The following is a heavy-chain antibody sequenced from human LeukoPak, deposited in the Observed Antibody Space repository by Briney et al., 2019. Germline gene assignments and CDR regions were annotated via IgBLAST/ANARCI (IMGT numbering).Heavy chain of an antibody. CDR2: IWYDGSTK. V-gene: IGHV3-33*08. D-gene: IGHD6-13*01. J-gene: IGHJ4*02. CDR1: GFPFSSYG. Sequence: GGSLRLSCAAPGFPFSSYGIHWVRQAPGKGLEWVAVIWYDGSTKYYADSVKGRFTISRDNSKNTLYLQMNSLRAEDTAVYFCARSQSSSLIDYWGLGTLVTVSS. CDR3: ARSQSSSLIDY.